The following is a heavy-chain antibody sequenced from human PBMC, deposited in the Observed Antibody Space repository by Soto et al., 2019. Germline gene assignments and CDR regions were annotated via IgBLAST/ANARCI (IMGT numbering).Heavy chain of an antibody. CDR1: GFTFSSGFA. CDR2: ISYDGTNK. J-gene: IGHJ4*02. Sequence: QVQLVESGGGVVQPGRSLRLSCAASGFTFSSGFAMHWVRQAPGKGLEWVTAISYDGTNKYYADSVKGRFTISRDSAKNTLYLQMNSLGAEDTAVYYCARGTGDFDYWGQGTLVTVSS. D-gene: IGHD7-27*01. CDR3: ARGTGDFDY. V-gene: IGHV3-30-3*01.